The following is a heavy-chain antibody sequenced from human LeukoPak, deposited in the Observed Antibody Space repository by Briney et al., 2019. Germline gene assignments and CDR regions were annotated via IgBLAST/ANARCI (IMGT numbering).Heavy chain of an antibody. D-gene: IGHD3-10*01. V-gene: IGHV4-59*01. CDR2: IYYSGST. CDR1: GGSISSYY. CDR3: ARGKFGELFRV. J-gene: IGHJ4*02. Sequence: SETLSLTCTVSGGSISSYYWSWIRQPPGKGLEWIGYIYYSGSTNYNPSLKSRVTISVDTSKNQFSLKLSSVTAADTAVYYCARGKFGELFRVWGQGTLVTASS.